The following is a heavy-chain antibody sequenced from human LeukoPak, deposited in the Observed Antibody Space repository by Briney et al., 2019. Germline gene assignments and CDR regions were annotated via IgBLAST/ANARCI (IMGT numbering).Heavy chain of an antibody. D-gene: IGHD6-19*01. CDR1: GGSFTDYY. V-gene: IGHV4-34*01. Sequence: SETLSLTCDVHGGSFTDYYWTWIRQPPGRGLEWIGEISHIGNTIYNPSLTSRVTISIDTSHNQFSLRPTSVTAADTPLYLLARGVQQSGWYLDSWGQGTLVTVSS. CDR2: ISHIGNT. CDR3: ARGVQQSGWYLDS. J-gene: IGHJ4*02.